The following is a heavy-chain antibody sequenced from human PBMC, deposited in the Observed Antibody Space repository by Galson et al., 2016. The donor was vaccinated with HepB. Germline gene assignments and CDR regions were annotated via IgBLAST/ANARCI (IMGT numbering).Heavy chain of an antibody. CDR1: GYTFTNYY. CDR3: ARESPHTFYFEH. J-gene: IGHJ4*02. Sequence: SVKVSCKASGYTFTNYYIHWVRQAPGQGLEWMGIIKPNDGNTKYAQKLQGRVTMTRDTSTSTVYMEVSSLRSEDTAVYYCARESPHTFYFEHWGQGTLVTVSS. D-gene: IGHD3-16*01. V-gene: IGHV1-46*04. CDR2: IKPNDGNT.